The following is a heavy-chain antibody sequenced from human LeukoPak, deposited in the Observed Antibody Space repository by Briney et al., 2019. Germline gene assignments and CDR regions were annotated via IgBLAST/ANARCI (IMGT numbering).Heavy chain of an antibody. D-gene: IGHD6-19*01. CDR1: GFSFNNSE. V-gene: IGHV3-48*03. J-gene: IGHJ4*02. CDR3: ARGWDDSGYYCDY. CDR2: ISSTGYTI. Sequence: HAGGSLRLSCAASGFSFNNSEMYWVRQAPGKGLEWVSYISSTGYTIYYADSVKGRFTISRDNAKNSLFLQMNSLRVEDMAVYFCARGWDDSGYYCDYWGQGTLVTVSS.